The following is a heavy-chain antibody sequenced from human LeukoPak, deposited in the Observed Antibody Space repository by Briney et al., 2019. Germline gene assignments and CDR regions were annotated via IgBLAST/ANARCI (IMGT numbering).Heavy chain of an antibody. J-gene: IGHJ4*02. Sequence: GGSLRLSCAASGFTFSSYGMHWVRQAPGKGLEWVAVIWYDGSDKYYSDSVQGRFTISRDSSKNTLYLQMNSLRAEDTAVYYCARDTLGGNYASVDYWGQGTLVTVSS. CDR3: ARDTLGGNYASVDY. CDR2: IWYDGSDK. V-gene: IGHV3-33*01. CDR1: GFTFSSYG. D-gene: IGHD1-26*01.